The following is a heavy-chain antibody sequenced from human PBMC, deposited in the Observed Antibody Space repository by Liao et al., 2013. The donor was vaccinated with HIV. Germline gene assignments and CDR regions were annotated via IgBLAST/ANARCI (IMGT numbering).Heavy chain of an antibody. CDR1: GGSIRSTSYY. J-gene: IGHJ3*02. V-gene: IGHV4-39*07. D-gene: IGHD3-22*01. CDR2: IFYTGNT. Sequence: QLQLQESGPGLVKPSETLSLTCSVSGGSIRSTSYYWGWIRQPPGKGLEWIGSIFYTGNTFYNPSLKSRVTMSVDTSKNQFSLKVTSVTAADTALYFCARGVPSMIVVLFDIWGQGTMVTVSS. CDR3: ARGVPSMIVVLFDI.